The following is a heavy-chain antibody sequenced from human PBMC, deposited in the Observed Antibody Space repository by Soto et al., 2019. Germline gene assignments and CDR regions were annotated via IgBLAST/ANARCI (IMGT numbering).Heavy chain of an antibody. J-gene: IGHJ3*02. D-gene: IGHD6-19*01. CDR1: EFTFSTYS. CDR3: ARDFMVAVAGYAFDT. CDR2: ISVSSDFI. V-gene: IGHV3-21*01. Sequence: EVQLVESGGGLVKPGGSLRLSCAASEFTFSTYSMNWVRQAPGKGLEWVSSISVSSDFIYYADSVKGRFTIYRDNAKNSLFLQMNSLRAEDTAVYYCARDFMVAVAGYAFDTWGQGTMVTVSS.